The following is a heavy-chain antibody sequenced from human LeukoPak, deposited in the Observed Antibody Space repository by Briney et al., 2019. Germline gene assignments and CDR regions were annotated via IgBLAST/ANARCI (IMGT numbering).Heavy chain of an antibody. CDR3: ARDYHYCDSSGYFI. J-gene: IGHJ4*02. CDR1: GFTFSSYA. CDR2: ISYDGSNK. D-gene: IGHD3-22*01. V-gene: IGHV3-30-3*01. Sequence: GRSLRLSCAASGFTFSSYAMHWVRQAPGKGLEWVAVISYDGSNKYYADSVKGRFTISRDNSKNTLYLQMNSLRAEDTAVYYCARDYHYCDSSGYFIWGQGTLVTVSS.